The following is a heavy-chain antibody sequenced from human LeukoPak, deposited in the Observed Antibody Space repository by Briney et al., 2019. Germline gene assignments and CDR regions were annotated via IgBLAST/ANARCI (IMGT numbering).Heavy chain of an antibody. CDR1: GGSISSSSYY. J-gene: IGHJ4*02. V-gene: IGHV4-39*01. Sequence: RPSETLSLTCTVSGGSISSSSYYWGWIRQPPGKGLEWIGSIYYSGSTYYNPSLRSRVTISVDTSKNQFSLKLSSVTAADTAVYYCARLPILGATRHFDYWGQGTLVTVSS. CDR2: IYYSGST. D-gene: IGHD1-26*01. CDR3: ARLPILGATRHFDY.